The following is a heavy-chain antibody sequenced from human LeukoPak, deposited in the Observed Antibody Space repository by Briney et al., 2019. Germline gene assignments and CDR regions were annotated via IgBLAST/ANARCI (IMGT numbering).Heavy chain of an antibody. CDR2: FSYDGSTQ. Sequence: PGWSLRLSCAGSGFTFSTYAMHWVRQAPGKGLEWVALFSYDGSTQRYADSVKGRFTISRDNSKNSLYLQMNSLRAEDTAVYYCASSSGRPPTIQRWGQGTLVPVSS. J-gene: IGHJ1*01. CDR3: ASSSGRPPTIQR. CDR1: GFTFSTYA. D-gene: IGHD3-22*01. V-gene: IGHV3-30-3*01.